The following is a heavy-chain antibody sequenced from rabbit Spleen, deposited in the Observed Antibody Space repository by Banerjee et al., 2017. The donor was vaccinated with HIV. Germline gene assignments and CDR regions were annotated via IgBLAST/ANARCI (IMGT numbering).Heavy chain of an antibody. D-gene: IGHD1-1*01. J-gene: IGHJ2*01. CDR3: ARNYVNAFDP. V-gene: IGHV1S45*01. CDR1: GFSFSSNW. CDR2: IDTNDGDT. Sequence: QEQLVESGGGLVQPEGSLTLTCTVSGFSFSSNWICWVRQAPGKGLEWIACIDTNDGDTDYANWPKGRFTISKTSSTTVTLQMTSLTAADTATYFCARNYVNAFDPWGQGTLVT.